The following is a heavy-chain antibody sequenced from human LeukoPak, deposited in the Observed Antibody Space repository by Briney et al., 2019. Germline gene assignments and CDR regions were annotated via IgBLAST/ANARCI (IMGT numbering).Heavy chain of an antibody. CDR2: INHSGST. CDR1: GGSISSSSYY. CDR3: ARRLKPELKWLLSEKDAFDI. J-gene: IGHJ3*02. D-gene: IGHD3-3*01. V-gene: IGHV4-39*07. Sequence: TSETLSLTCTVSGGSISSSSYYWGWIRQPPGKGLEWIGEINHSGSTNYNPSLKSRVTISVDTSKNQFSLKLSSVTAADTAVYYCARRLKPELKWLLSEKDAFDIWGQGTMVTVSS.